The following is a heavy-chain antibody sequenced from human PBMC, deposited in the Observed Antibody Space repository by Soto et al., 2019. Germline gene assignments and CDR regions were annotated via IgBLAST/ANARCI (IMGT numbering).Heavy chain of an antibody. D-gene: IGHD3-3*01. J-gene: IGHJ3*02. V-gene: IGHV1-18*01. CDR1: GYTFTSYG. CDR2: ISAYNGNT. CDR3: ARDVGGLVLRFLEWLQEPDAFDI. Sequence: ASVKVSCKASGYTFTSYGISWVRQAPGQGLEWMGWISAYNGNTNYAQKLQDRVTMTTETSTSTAYMELRSLRSDDTAVYYCARDVGGLVLRFLEWLQEPDAFDIWGQGTMVTVSS.